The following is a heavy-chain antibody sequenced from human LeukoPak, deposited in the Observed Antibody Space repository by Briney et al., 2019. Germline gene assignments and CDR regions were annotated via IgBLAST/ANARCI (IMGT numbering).Heavy chain of an antibody. D-gene: IGHD3-22*01. CDR3: ARVRHRYYDSSYFDY. J-gene: IGHJ4*02. CDR2: ISYDGSNK. V-gene: IGHV3-30-3*01. CDR1: GFTFSSYA. Sequence: GGSLRLSCAASGFTFSSYAMHWVRQAPGKGLEWVAVISYDGSNKYYADSVKGRFTISRDNSKNTLYLQMNSLRAEDTAVYYCARVRHRYYDSSYFDYWGQGTLVTVSS.